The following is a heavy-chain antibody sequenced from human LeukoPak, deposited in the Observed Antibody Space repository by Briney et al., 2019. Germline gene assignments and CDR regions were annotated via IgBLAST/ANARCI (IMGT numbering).Heavy chain of an antibody. V-gene: IGHV3-9*01. Sequence: QPGGSLRLSCAASGFTFDDYAMHWVRQAPGKGLEWVSGVNWDGSTTGYADSVKGRFTISRDNSKNTLYLQMNSLRTEDTAVYYCAIPGDYWGQGTLVSVSS. CDR1: GFTFDDYA. CDR2: VNWDGSTT. CDR3: AIPGDY. J-gene: IGHJ4*02.